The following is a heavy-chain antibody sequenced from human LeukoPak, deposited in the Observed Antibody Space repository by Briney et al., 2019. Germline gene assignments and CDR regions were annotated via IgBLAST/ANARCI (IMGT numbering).Heavy chain of an antibody. Sequence: GASVKVSCKASGYTFTDYFMHWVRQAPGQGLEWMGWINPNSGGTSYAQNFRGRVTMTRDTSISTVYMELSGLRSDDTAVYYCARAEVWGRFRSHLANDYWGQGTLVTVSS. V-gene: IGHV1-2*02. CDR1: GYTFTDYF. CDR3: ARAEVWGRFRSHLANDY. J-gene: IGHJ4*02. D-gene: IGHD3-16*02. CDR2: INPNSGGT.